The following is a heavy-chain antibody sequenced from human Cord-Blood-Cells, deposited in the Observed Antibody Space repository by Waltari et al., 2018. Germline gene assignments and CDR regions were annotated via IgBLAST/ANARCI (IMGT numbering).Heavy chain of an antibody. J-gene: IGHJ3*02. Sequence: QVQLQESGPGLVKPSETLSLTCAVSGYSISSGYYWGWIRQPPAKGLEWIGSIYHSGSTYYNPSLKSRVTISVDTSKNQFSLKLSSVTAADTAVYYCARDRPLYSYYDFWSGYYDAFDIWGQGTMVTVSS. D-gene: IGHD3-3*01. CDR3: ARDRPLYSYYDFWSGYYDAFDI. V-gene: IGHV4-38-2*02. CDR2: IYHSGST. CDR1: GYSISSGYY.